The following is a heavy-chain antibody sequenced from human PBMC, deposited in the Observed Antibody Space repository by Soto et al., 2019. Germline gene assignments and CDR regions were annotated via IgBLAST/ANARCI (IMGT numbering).Heavy chain of an antibody. Sequence: GGSLRLSCAASGFTFDDYAMHWVRQAPGKGLEWVSGISWNSGSIGYADSVKGRFTISRDNAKNSLYLQMNSLRAEDTALYYCAKDMVGAVAGKGFDYWGQGTLVTVSS. V-gene: IGHV3-9*01. J-gene: IGHJ4*02. CDR2: ISWNSGSI. D-gene: IGHD6-19*01. CDR1: GFTFDDYA. CDR3: AKDMVGAVAGKGFDY.